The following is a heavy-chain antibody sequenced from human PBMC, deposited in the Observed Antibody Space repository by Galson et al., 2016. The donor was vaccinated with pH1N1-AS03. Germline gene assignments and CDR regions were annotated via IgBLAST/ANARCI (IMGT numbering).Heavy chain of an antibody. CDR3: AKDHSNFYGMNV. J-gene: IGHJ6*02. CDR1: GFTFSSYD. Sequence: SLRLSCAASGFTFSSYDMSWARQAPGKGLEWVSTITGAGSGTFYAESVKGRFTISRDNSKVTLYLQMNSLRAEDTAVYYCAKDHSNFYGMNVWGQGTTVTVSS. D-gene: IGHD4-11*01. CDR2: ITGAGSGT. V-gene: IGHV3-23*01.